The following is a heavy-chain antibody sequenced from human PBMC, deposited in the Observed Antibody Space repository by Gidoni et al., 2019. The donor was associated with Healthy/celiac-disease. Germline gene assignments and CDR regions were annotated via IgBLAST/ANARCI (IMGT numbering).Heavy chain of an antibody. Sequence: QLQLQESGPGLVKPSETLSLTCPVPGGPIRRSSYYWGWIRQPPGKGLEWIGSIYYSGSTYYNPSLKSRVTISVDTAKNQFSLKRSSVTAADTAVYYCARQQIGWFDPWGQGTLVTVSS. V-gene: IGHV4-39*01. CDR1: GGPIRRSSYY. CDR3: ARQQIGWFDP. J-gene: IGHJ5*02. CDR2: IYYSGST.